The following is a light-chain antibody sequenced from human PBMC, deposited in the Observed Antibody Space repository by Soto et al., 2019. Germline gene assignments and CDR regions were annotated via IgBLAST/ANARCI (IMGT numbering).Light chain of an antibody. V-gene: IGLV2-14*01. J-gene: IGLJ2*01. CDR3: SSYTTTSTLV. CDR2: EVS. Sequence: QSVLTQPASVSGSPGQSITISCTGTSSDVGSYNFVSWYQQHPDKAPKLMIYEVSNRPSGVSHRFSGSKSGNTASLTISGLQAEDEADYYCSSYTTTSTLVFGGGTKLTVL. CDR1: SSDVGSYNF.